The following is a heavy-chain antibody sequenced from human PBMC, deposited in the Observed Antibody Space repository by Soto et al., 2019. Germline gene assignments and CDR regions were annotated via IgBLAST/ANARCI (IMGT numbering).Heavy chain of an antibody. CDR2: ITTSSSFI. J-gene: IGHJ4*02. D-gene: IGHD3-22*01. CDR3: AGGIFDYYDSSGYYAY. CDR1: GFTFSSNS. V-gene: IGHV3-21*06. Sequence: GGSLRLSCAASGFTFSSNSMNWVRPAPGKGLEWVSSITTSSSFIYYADSVKGRFTISRDNAKNSLYLQMNSLRAEDAAVYYCAGGIFDYYDSSGYYAYWGQGTLVTVSS.